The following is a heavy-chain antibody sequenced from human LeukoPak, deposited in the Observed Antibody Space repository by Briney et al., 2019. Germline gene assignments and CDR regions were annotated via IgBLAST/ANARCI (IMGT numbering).Heavy chain of an antibody. Sequence: ASVKVSCKASGYTFTSYAMHWVRQAPGQRLEWMGWINAGNGNTKYSQKFQGRDTITRDTSASTAYMELSSLRSEDTAVYYCARDRGDIVVVPAAMELDYWGQGTLVTVSS. J-gene: IGHJ4*02. CDR1: GYTFTSYA. CDR3: ARDRGDIVVVPAAMELDY. CDR2: INAGNGNT. D-gene: IGHD2-2*01. V-gene: IGHV1-3*01.